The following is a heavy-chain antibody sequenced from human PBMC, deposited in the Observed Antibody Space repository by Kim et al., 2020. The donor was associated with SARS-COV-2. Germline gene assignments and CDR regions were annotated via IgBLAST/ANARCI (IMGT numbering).Heavy chain of an antibody. V-gene: IGHV3-21*01. Sequence: SYIYYADSVKGRFTISRDNAKNSLYLQMNSLRAEDTAVYYCARDRGYFDYWGQGTLVTVSS. CDR3: ARDRGYFDY. D-gene: IGHD3-10*01. J-gene: IGHJ4*02. CDR2: SYI.